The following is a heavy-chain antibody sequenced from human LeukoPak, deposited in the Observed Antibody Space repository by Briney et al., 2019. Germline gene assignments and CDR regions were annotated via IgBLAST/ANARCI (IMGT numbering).Heavy chain of an antibody. J-gene: IGHJ4*02. D-gene: IGHD4-17*01. Sequence: GGSLRLSCAASGFTLSSYWMHWGRQAPGKGLVWVSRIYRDGSSTSYADSVKGRFRISRDNAKNTLFLQMSSLRAEDTGVYYCSKDHTGPQDSWGQGTLVTVSS. CDR2: IYRDGSST. CDR3: SKDHTGPQDS. CDR1: GFTLSSYW. V-gene: IGHV3-74*01.